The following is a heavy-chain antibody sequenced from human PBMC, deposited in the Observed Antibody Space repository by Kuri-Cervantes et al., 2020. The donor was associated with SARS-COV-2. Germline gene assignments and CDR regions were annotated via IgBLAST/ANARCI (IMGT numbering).Heavy chain of an antibody. Sequence: LSLTCAASGFTFSDYYMSWIRQAPGKGLEWVSYISSSGSTIYYADSVKGRFTIFRDNAKNSLYLQMNSLRAEDTAVYYCARDRYYDILTGYFSAVCMDVWGKGTTVTVSS. J-gene: IGHJ6*03. V-gene: IGHV3-11*04. CDR1: GFTFSDYY. D-gene: IGHD3-9*01. CDR3: ARDRYYDILTGYFSAVCMDV. CDR2: ISSSGSTI.